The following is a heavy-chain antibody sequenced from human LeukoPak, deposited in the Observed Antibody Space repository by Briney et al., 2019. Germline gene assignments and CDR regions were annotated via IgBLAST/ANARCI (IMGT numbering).Heavy chain of an antibody. CDR3: ARALGTGTTGTTRFDY. CDR1: GGTFSSYA. J-gene: IGHJ4*02. D-gene: IGHD1-1*01. Sequence: SVKVSCKASGGTFSSYAISWVRQAPGQGLEWMGGIIPIFGTANYAQKSQGRVTITADESTSTAYMELSSLRSEDTAVYYCARALGTGTTGTTRFDYWGQGTLVTVSS. V-gene: IGHV1-69*13. CDR2: IIPIFGTA.